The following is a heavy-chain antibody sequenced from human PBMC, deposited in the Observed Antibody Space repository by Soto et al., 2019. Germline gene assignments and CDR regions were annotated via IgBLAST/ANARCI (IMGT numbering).Heavy chain of an antibody. J-gene: IGHJ6*03. CDR2: IYSTGTTK. CDR3: ATSPFFRMDV. CDR1: GFPFEQYT. V-gene: IGHV3-11*01. Sequence: PGGSLRLSCAASGFPFEQYTISWVRQAPGKGLEWVSCIYSTGTTKFYAHSVKGRFTISRDNAKNSLYLQMNSLRVEDTAVYYCATSPFFRMDVWGKGTTVTVSS.